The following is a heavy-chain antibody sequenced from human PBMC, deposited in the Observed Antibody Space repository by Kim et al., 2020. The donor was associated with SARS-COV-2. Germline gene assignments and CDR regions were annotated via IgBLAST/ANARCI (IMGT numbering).Heavy chain of an antibody. V-gene: IGHV3-30*18. D-gene: IGHD2-2*01. CDR1: GFTFSSYG. J-gene: IGHJ4*01. CDR3: AKAAFRTPNRGQGKFDY. Sequence: GGSLRLSCAASGFTFSSYGMHWVRQAPGKGLEWVAVISYDGSNKYYADSVKGRFTISRDNSKNTLYLQMNSLRAEDTAVYYCAKAAFRTPNRGQGKFDY. CDR2: ISYDGSNK.